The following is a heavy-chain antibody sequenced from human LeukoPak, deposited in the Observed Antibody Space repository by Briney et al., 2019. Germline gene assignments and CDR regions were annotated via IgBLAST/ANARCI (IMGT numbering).Heavy chain of an antibody. CDR3: ARGGGYASPIGY. V-gene: IGHV4-59*01. D-gene: IGHD5-12*01. Sequence: SETLSLTRTLSGGSISTYYWSWIRQPPRKRLEWIGYIYHSGSTNYNPSLKSRVTISVDTSKNQFSLKLSSVTAADTAVYYCARGGGYASPIGYWGQGALVTVSS. CDR1: GGSISTYY. CDR2: IYHSGST. J-gene: IGHJ4*02.